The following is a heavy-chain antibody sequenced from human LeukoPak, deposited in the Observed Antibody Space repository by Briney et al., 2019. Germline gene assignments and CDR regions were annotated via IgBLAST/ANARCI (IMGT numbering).Heavy chain of an antibody. CDR1: GGTFSSYA. D-gene: IGHD6-19*01. CDR2: IIPIFGTA. CDR3: ARGPSSGWYIDY. Sequence: SVKVSCKASGGTFSSYAISWVRQAPGQGLEWMGGIIPIFGTANYAQKFQGRVTITADESTSTAYMELSSLRSEDTAVYYCARGPSSGWYIDYWGQGTLVTVSS. V-gene: IGHV1-69*01. J-gene: IGHJ4*02.